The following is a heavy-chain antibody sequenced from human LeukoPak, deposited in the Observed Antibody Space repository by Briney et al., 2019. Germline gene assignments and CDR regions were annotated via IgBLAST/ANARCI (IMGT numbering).Heavy chain of an antibody. Sequence: SETLSLTCTVSGGSISSYYWSWIRQPPGKGLEWIGYIYYSGSTNYNPSLKSRVTISVDTSKNQFSLKLSSVSAADTAVYYCASGYCSGGSCYSGGWYFDLWGRGTLVTVSS. D-gene: IGHD2-15*01. CDR2: IYYSGST. CDR1: GGSISSYY. CDR3: ASGYCSGGSCYSGGWYFDL. V-gene: IGHV4-59*01. J-gene: IGHJ2*01.